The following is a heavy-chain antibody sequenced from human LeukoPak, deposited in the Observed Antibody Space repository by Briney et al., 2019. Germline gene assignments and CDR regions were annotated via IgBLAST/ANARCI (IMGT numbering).Heavy chain of an antibody. CDR1: GFTFSSYW. D-gene: IGHD6-25*01. Sequence: PGGSLRLSCAASGFTFSSYWMHWVRQAPGKGLVWVSRINSDGSSTSYADSVKGRLTISRDNAKNTLYLQMNSLRVEDTAVYYCARGGGYAQRDWGQGTLVTVPS. CDR2: INSDGSST. J-gene: IGHJ4*02. V-gene: IGHV3-74*01. CDR3: ARGGGYAQRD.